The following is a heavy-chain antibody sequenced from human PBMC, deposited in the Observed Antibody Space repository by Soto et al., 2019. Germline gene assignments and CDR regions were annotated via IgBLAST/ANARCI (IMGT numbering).Heavy chain of an antibody. D-gene: IGHD7-27*01. CDR1: DYSIIRGYY. CDR3: ARTESFSKNWAGWFDP. V-gene: IGHV4-38-2*01. J-gene: IGHJ5*02. CDR2: IYHSGST. Sequence: SETLSLTCAVSDYSIIRGYYWGWIRQPPGKGLEWIGSIYHSGSTYYNPSLKSRVTISVDTSKNQFSLKLTSVTAADTAVYYCARTESFSKNWAGWFDPWGLGTLVSVSS.